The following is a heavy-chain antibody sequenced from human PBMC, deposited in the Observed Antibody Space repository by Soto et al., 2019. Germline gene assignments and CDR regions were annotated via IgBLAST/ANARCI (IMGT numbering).Heavy chain of an antibody. J-gene: IGHJ4*02. Sequence: EVQLLESGGGLVQPGGSLRLSCVASGFSSSGYAMSWVRQAPGKGLVWVSSITGTGVSIYYADSVRGRFTISRDNSKNTLYLQMSSLRAEDAARYDCAKDSIPYSSSYDLDHWGRGALVTVSS. CDR2: ITGTGVSI. V-gene: IGHV3-23*01. D-gene: IGHD6-6*01. CDR3: AKDSIPYSSSYDLDH. CDR1: GFSSSGYA.